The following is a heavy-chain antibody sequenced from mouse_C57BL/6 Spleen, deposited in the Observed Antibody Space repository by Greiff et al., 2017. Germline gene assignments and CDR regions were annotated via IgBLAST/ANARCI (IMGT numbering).Heavy chain of an antibody. Sequence: EVKLMESGPGLVKPSQSLSLTCSVTGYSITSGYYWNWIRQFPGNKLEWMGYISYDGSNNYNPSLKNRISITRDTSKNQFFLKLNSVTTEDTATYYCARDQLGPRWYFDVWGTGTTVTVSS. CDR3: ARDQLGPRWYFDV. J-gene: IGHJ1*03. D-gene: IGHD4-1*02. V-gene: IGHV3-6*01. CDR1: GYSITSGYY. CDR2: ISYDGSN.